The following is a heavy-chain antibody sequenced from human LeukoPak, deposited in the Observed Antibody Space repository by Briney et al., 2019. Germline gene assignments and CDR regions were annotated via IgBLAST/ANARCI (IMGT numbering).Heavy chain of an antibody. CDR2: IYRNDDK. D-gene: IGHD6-13*01. CDR1: GFSLTTSGVG. CDR3: AHSRNSWNVFDY. Sequence: SGPTLVHLTQPLTLTCTFAGFSLTTSGVGVGWIRQPPGKALEWLALIYRNDDKRYSPSLKRRPHIPKDTSKNQVVLTMTNMDPVDTATYYCAHSRNSWNVFDYWGQGTLVTVSS. J-gene: IGHJ4*02. V-gene: IGHV2-5*01.